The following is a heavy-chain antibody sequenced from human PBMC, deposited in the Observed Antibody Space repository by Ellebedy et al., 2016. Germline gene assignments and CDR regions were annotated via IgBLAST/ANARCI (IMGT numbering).Heavy chain of an antibody. CDR2: INPNSGGT. Sequence: ASVKVSCXASGYTFTGYYMHWVRQAPGQGLEWMGWINPNSGGTNYAQKFQGWVTMTRDTSISTAYMELRSLRSDDTAVYYCARNLRYGVGYYYGMDVWGQGTTVTVSS. V-gene: IGHV1-2*04. D-gene: IGHD4-17*01. J-gene: IGHJ6*02. CDR1: GYTFTGYY. CDR3: ARNLRYGVGYYYGMDV.